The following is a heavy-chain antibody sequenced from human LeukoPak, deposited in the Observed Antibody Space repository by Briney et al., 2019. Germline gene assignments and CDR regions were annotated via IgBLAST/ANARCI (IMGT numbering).Heavy chain of an antibody. J-gene: IGHJ5*02. CDR2: IYHSGST. CDR1: GGSISSSNW. D-gene: IGHD5-18*01. Sequence: TSETLSLTCAVPGGSISSSNWWSWVRQPPGKGLEWIGEIYHSGSTNYNPSLKSRVTISVDTSKNQFSLKLSSVTAADTAVYYCARSGQKYSYGYNWFDPWGQGTLVTVSS. V-gene: IGHV4-4*02. CDR3: ARSGQKYSYGYNWFDP.